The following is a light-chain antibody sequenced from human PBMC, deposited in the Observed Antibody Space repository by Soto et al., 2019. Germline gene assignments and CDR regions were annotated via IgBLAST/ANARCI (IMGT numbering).Light chain of an antibody. V-gene: IGLV2-14*01. CDR2: EVS. CDR3: SSYTSSSTLYV. J-gene: IGLJ1*01. CDR1: SSDIGAYNR. Sequence: QSVLTQPASVSGSPGQSITISCTGTSSDIGAYNRVSWYQQHPGKAPKLMIFEVSNRPSGVSNRFSGSKSGNTASLTISGLQAEDEADYYCSSYTSSSTLYVFGTGTKVTVL.